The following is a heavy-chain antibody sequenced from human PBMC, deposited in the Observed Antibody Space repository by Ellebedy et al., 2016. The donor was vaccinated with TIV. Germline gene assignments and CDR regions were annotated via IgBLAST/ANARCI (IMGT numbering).Heavy chain of an antibody. V-gene: IGHV1-18*01. CDR3: ARDASMVRGVIMYYFDY. D-gene: IGHD3-10*01. CDR1: GYTFTSYG. CDR2: ISAYNGNT. J-gene: IGHJ4*02. Sequence: ASVKVSXKASGYTFTSYGISRVRQAPGQGLEWMGWISAYNGNTNYAQKLQGRVTMTTDTSTSTAYMELRSLRSDDTAVYYCARDASMVRGVIMYYFDYWGQGTLVTVSS.